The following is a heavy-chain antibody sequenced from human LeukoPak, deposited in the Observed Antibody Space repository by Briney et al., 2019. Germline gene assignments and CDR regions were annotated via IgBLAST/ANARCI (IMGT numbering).Heavy chain of an antibody. Sequence: PSETLSLTCTVSGGSISSYYWSWLRQPPGKGLEWIGYTYYSGSTNYNPSLKSRVTISVDTSKNQFSLKLSSVTAADTAVYYCARRYGSGSYPNWGQGTLVTVSS. CDR3: ARRYGSGSYPN. J-gene: IGHJ4*02. CDR2: TYYSGST. CDR1: GGSISSYY. V-gene: IGHV4-59*08. D-gene: IGHD3-10*01.